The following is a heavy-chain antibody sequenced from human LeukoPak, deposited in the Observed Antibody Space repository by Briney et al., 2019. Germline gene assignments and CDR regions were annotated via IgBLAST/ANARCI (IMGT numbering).Heavy chain of an antibody. CDR2: INHSGST. V-gene: IGHV4-34*01. D-gene: IGHD3-10*01. CDR1: GGSFSGYY. CDR3: ARDVLLDY. J-gene: IGHJ4*02. Sequence: SEALSLTCAVYGGSFSGYYWSWIRQPPGKGLEWIGEINHSGSTNYNPSLKSRVTISVDTSKNQFSLKLSSVTAADTAVYYCARDVLLDYWGQGTLVTVSS.